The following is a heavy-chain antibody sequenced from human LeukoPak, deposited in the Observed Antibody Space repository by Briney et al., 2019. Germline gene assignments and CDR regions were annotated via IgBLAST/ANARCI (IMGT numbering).Heavy chain of an antibody. D-gene: IGHD6-6*01. CDR2: IIPIFGTA. CDR1: GGTFSSYA. V-gene: IGHV1-69*05. CDR3: ARAQYSSSFYYYYYMDV. Sequence: ASVKVSCKASGGTFSSYAISWVRQAPGQGLEWMGGIIPIFGTANYAQKFQGRVTITTDESTSTAYMELSSLRSGDTAVYYCARAQYSSSFYYYYYMDVWGKGTTVTVSS. J-gene: IGHJ6*03.